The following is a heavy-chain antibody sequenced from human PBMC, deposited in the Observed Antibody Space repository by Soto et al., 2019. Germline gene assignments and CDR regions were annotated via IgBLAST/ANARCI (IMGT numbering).Heavy chain of an antibody. V-gene: IGHV1-3*01. D-gene: IGHD2-2*01. J-gene: IGHJ5*02. CDR1: GYTFTSYA. Sequence: ASVKVSCKASGYTFTSYAMHWVRQAPGQRLEWMGWINAGNGNTKYSQKFQGRVTITRDTSASTAYMELSSLRSEDTAVYYCARGDVGDIVLVPAAMDWFDPWGQG. CDR2: INAGNGNT. CDR3: ARGDVGDIVLVPAAMDWFDP.